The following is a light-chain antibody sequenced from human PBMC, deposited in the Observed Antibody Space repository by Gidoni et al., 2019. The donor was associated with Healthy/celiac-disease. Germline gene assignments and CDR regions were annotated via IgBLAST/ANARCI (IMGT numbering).Light chain of an antibody. Sequence: EIVMTQSPATLSVSPGERATLSCRASQSVSSNLAWYQQKPGQAPRLLIYGASTRAPGIPARVSGSGSWTEFTLTISSLQSEDFAVYYCQQYNNWPPITFGQGTRLEIK. CDR3: QQYNNWPPIT. CDR1: QSVSSN. CDR2: GAS. V-gene: IGKV3-15*01. J-gene: IGKJ5*01.